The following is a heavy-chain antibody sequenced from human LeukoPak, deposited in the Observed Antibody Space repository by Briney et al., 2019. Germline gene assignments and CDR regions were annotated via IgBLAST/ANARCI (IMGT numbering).Heavy chain of an antibody. CDR3: ARLGYSSGWYGGRAFDI. CDR1: GGSFSGYY. D-gene: IGHD6-19*01. J-gene: IGHJ3*02. Sequence: PSETLSLTCAVYGGSFSGYYWSWIRQPPGKGLEWIGEINHSGSTNYNPSLKSRVTISVDTSKNQFSLKLSSVTAADTAVYYCARLGYSSGWYGGRAFDIWGQGTMVTVSS. CDR2: INHSGST. V-gene: IGHV4-34*01.